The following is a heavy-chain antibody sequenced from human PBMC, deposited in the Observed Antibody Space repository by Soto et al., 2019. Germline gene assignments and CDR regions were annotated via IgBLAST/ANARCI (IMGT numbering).Heavy chain of an antibody. CDR1: GFTFSSYA. D-gene: IGHD3-10*01. V-gene: IGHV3-23*01. Sequence: EVQMLESGGGLVQPGGSLRLSCAASGFTFSSYAMSWVRQAPGQGLEWVSAISGSGGSTYYADSVKGRFTISRDNSKNTLYLQMNSLRAEDTAVYYCAKYPIPMVRGVSVDWGQGTMVTVSS. CDR2: ISGSGGST. CDR3: AKYPIPMVRGVSVD. J-gene: IGHJ4*02.